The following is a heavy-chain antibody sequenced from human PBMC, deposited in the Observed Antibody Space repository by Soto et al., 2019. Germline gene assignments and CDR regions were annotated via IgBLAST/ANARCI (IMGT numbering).Heavy chain of an antibody. D-gene: IGHD3-22*01. Sequence: ASVKVSCKASGYTFTSYYMHWVRQAPGQGLEWMGIINPSGGSTSYAQKFQGRVTMTRDTSTSTVYMELSSLRSEDTAVYYCARPTYYYDSSGSPGAFDIWGQGTMVTV. CDR1: GYTFTSYY. V-gene: IGHV1-46*03. J-gene: IGHJ3*02. CDR2: INPSGGST. CDR3: ARPTYYYDSSGSPGAFDI.